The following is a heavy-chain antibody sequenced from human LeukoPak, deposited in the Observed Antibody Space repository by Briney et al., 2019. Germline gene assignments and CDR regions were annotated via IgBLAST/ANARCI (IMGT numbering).Heavy chain of an antibody. CDR1: GYTFSTYW. J-gene: IGHJ4*02. Sequence: LGESLKISCQASGYTFSTYWIAWGRQTPGKGLEWMGIIYPGDSDTRWNPSFQGQVVISVEKSNNTAYLQWSSLKVSDAAMYYCARSGGGTTGRGFDHWGQGTLVTVSS. D-gene: IGHD1-1*01. V-gene: IGHV5-51*01. CDR2: IYPGDSDT. CDR3: ARSGGGTTGRGFDH.